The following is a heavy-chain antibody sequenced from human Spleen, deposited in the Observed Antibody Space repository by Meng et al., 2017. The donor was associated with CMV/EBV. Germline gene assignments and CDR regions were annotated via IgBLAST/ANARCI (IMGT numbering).Heavy chain of an antibody. Sequence: QVQLQESGPGLVKPSGTLSLTCAVSGGSISSSNLWTWVRQVPGKGLEWIGEIYHSGSTNYNPSLKSRVTISVDKFKNQFSRKLGSVTAADTAVYYCARIERRRILKYCGSDCSTTDYWGQGTLVTVSS. V-gene: IGHV4-4*02. CDR2: IYHSGST. D-gene: IGHD2-21*02. J-gene: IGHJ4*02. CDR3: ARIERRRILKYCGSDCSTTDY. CDR1: GGSISSSNL.